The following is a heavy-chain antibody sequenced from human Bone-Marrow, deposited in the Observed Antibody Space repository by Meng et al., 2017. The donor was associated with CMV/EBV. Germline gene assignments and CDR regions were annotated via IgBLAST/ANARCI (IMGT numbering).Heavy chain of an antibody. J-gene: IGHJ4*02. CDR2: IYWDDDK. D-gene: IGHD6-19*01. CDR1: GFSISTSGVG. CDR3: AHPRGWAFDY. V-gene: IGHV2-5*02. Sequence: TLNGFCPTLLKPNQTLTLTSTFSGFSISTSGVGVGWFRQPPGKALEWLALIYWDDDKRYSPSLKSRLTITKDTSKNQVVLTMTNMDPVDTATYYCAHPRGWAFDYWGQGTLVTVSS.